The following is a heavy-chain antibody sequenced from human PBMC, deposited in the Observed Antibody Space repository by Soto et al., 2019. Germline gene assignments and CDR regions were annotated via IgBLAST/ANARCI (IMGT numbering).Heavy chain of an antibody. Sequence: QVQLVESGGGVVQPGTSLRVSCAASGFMFSYYAFHWVRQVPGKGLEWVALMSYDGSRIFYADSVKGRFTISRDNSKNTLFLQLNGLRPEDTAVYYCAKDHSDGSNQRDVGVLDFWGQGTLVTVSS. D-gene: IGHD3-16*01. CDR1: GFMFSYYA. V-gene: IGHV3-30*18. CDR3: AKDHSDGSNQRDVGVLDF. J-gene: IGHJ4*02. CDR2: MSYDGSRI.